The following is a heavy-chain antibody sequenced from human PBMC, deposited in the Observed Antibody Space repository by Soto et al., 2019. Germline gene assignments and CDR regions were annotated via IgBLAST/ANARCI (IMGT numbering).Heavy chain of an antibody. CDR3: GRGWDYSGMDV. V-gene: IGHV4-31*03. D-gene: IGHD3-16*01. CDR1: GGSITSDDYY. CDR2: IYYTGNT. Sequence: SETLSLTCTVSGGSITSDDYYGNWIRQRPGKGLEWIGNIYYTGNTNYNPSLKSRIIISMDTSENQFSLKLTSVTAADTAVYYCGRGWDYSGMDVWGQGTLVTVSS. J-gene: IGHJ6*02.